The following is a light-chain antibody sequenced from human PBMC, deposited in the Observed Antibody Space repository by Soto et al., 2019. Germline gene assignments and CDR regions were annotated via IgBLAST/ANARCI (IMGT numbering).Light chain of an antibody. V-gene: IGKV3-20*01. CDR2: DAS. CDR1: QSVSSY. CDR3: QQYGSSPLT. J-gene: IGKJ4*01. Sequence: IVLTQSPSTLSLSPLERATLSCRASQSVSSYLAWYQQKPGQVPRLLIYDASNRATGTPARFSGSGSGTDFTLTISRLEPEDFAVYYCQQYGSSPLTFGGGTKVDIK.